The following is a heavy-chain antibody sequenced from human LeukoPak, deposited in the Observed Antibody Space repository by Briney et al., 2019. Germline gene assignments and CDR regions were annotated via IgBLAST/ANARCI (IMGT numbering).Heavy chain of an antibody. J-gene: IGHJ4*02. CDR2: INHSGST. CDR3: ARGPRGRTTVTTNY. Sequence: GSLRLSCAASGFTFSSYSMNWVRQPPGKGLEWIGEINHSGSTNYNPSLKSRVTISVDTSKNQFSLKLSSVTAADTAVYYCARGPRGRTTVTTNYWGQGTLVTVSS. D-gene: IGHD4-17*01. V-gene: IGHV4-34*01. CDR1: GFTFSSYS.